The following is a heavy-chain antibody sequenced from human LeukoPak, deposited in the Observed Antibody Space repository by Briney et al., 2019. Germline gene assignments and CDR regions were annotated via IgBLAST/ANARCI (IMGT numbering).Heavy chain of an antibody. CDR2: IYTGGST. Sequence: GSLRLSCAVSRFNVSSNYMSWVRQAPGKGLEWVSVIYTGGSTYSADSVKGRFTISRDNSKSTLFLQMNSLRAEDTALYYCASATEDLSYFDYWGQGTLVTVSS. J-gene: IGHJ4*02. CDR1: RFNVSSNY. CDR3: ASATEDLSYFDY. V-gene: IGHV3-53*01.